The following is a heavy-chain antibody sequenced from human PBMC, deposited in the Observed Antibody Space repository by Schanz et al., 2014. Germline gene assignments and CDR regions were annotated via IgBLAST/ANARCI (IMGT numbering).Heavy chain of an antibody. Sequence: QLVQSGSEFRKPGASVKVSCKASGYTFTSYAMNWVRQAPGQGLEWVGWISTYNGHTRYGQKFQDRLSLTTDTDTATAHVELRSLRTDDTAVYYCARAPTRMNMFRGVTYCFDYWGQGTLVTVSS. D-gene: IGHD3-10*01. J-gene: IGHJ4*02. CDR2: ISTYNGHT. CDR1: GYTFTSYA. CDR3: ARAPTRMNMFRGVTYCFDY. V-gene: IGHV1-18*01.